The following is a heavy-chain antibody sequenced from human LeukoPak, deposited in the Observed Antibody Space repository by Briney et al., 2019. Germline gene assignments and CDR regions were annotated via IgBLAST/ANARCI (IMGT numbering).Heavy chain of an antibody. Sequence: GGSLRLSCAASGFTFSSYAMSWVRQAPGKGLEWVSAISGSGGSTYYADSVKGRFTISRDNSKNTLYLQMNSLRAEDTAGYYCAKETYYDSSGYHPQAYWGQGTLVTVSS. V-gene: IGHV3-23*01. CDR1: GFTFSSYA. CDR3: AKETYYDSSGYHPQAY. J-gene: IGHJ4*02. D-gene: IGHD3-22*01. CDR2: ISGSGGST.